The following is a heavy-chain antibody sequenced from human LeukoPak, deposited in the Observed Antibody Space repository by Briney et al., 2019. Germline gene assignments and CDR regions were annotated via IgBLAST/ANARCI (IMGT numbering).Heavy chain of an antibody. Sequence: GGSLRLSCAASGFTFSSDSMTWVRQAPGKGLEWVSTISGSGVSTFYADPVKGRFTISRDNSKNTLYLHMNSLSAEDTAVYYCAKDSFSSRWGKATLVTVSS. CDR1: GFTFSSDS. D-gene: IGHD2-2*01. CDR2: ISGSGVST. J-gene: IGHJ4*02. V-gene: IGHV3-23*01. CDR3: AKDSFSSR.